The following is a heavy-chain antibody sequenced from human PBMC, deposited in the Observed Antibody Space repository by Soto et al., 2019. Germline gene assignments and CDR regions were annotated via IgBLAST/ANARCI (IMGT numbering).Heavy chain of an antibody. J-gene: IGHJ6*02. CDR1: GFTFSSYS. CDR2: ISSSGSYI. D-gene: IGHD3-3*01. Sequence: VGSLRLSCAASGFTFSSYSMNWVRQAPGKGLEWVSSISSSGSYIYYADSVKGRFTISRDNAKNSLYLQMNSLRAEDTAVYYCARDRGDYDFWSGYFYYYYGMDVCGQGTTLTVSS. CDR3: ARDRGDYDFWSGYFYYYYGMDV. V-gene: IGHV3-21*01.